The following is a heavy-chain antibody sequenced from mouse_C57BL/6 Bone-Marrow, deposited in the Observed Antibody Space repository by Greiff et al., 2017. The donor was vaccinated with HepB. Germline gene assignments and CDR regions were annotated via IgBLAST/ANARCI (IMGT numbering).Heavy chain of an antibody. CDR3: TNYYGSSYRYWYFDV. CDR2: ISSGGDYI. CDR1: GFTFSSYA. Sequence: EVQLVESGEGLVKPGGSLKLSCAASGFTFSSYAMSWVRQTPEKRLEWVAYISSGGDYIYYADTVKGRFTISRDNARNTLYLQMSSLKSEDTAMYYCTNYYGSSYRYWYFDVWGTGTTVTVSS. J-gene: IGHJ1*03. D-gene: IGHD1-1*01. V-gene: IGHV5-9-1*02.